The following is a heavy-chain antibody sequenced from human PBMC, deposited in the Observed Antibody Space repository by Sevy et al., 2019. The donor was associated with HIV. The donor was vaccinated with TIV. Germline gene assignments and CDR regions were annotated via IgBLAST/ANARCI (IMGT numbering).Heavy chain of an antibody. J-gene: IGHJ4*02. Sequence: ASVKVSCKASGYTFTSYGISWVRQAPGQGLEWMGWINAYNGNTNYAKKLQGRVTMTTDTSTSTAYMELRSLRSDDTAVYYCARDQHYDYYDSSGYFDYWGQGTLVTVSS. CDR2: INAYNGNT. CDR3: ARDQHYDYYDSSGYFDY. CDR1: GYTFTSYG. V-gene: IGHV1-18*04. D-gene: IGHD3-22*01.